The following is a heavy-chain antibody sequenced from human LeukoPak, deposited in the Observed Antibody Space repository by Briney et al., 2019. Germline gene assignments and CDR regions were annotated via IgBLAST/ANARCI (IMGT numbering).Heavy chain of an antibody. V-gene: IGHV3-23*01. CDR1: GFTFSNYA. D-gene: IGHD2-21*02. J-gene: IGHJ4*02. CDR3: AKRLGDPRAFDY. Sequence: PGGSLRLSCAASGFTFSNYAMSWVRQAPGKGLEWVSGISSTSGTINYAAPVKGRFTISRDNSKNTLYLQMNSLRVDDMAVYYCAKRLGDPRAFDYWGQGTLVTVSS. CDR2: ISSTSGTI.